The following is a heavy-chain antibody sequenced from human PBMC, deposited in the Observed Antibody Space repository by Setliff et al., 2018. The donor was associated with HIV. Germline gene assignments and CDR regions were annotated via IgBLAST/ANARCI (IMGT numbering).Heavy chain of an antibody. D-gene: IGHD1-7*01. CDR1: GLTDTYNY. Sequence: PGGSLRLSCAASGLTDTYNYMSWVRQAPGKGPEWVSVIYAGGSTYYADSVKGRFTISRDNSKNMLYLQMDSLRAEDTAVYYCARGRNRNYVVYGMDVWGQGTTVTVSS. CDR3: ARGRNRNYVVYGMDV. J-gene: IGHJ6*02. V-gene: IGHV3-53*01. CDR2: IYAGGST.